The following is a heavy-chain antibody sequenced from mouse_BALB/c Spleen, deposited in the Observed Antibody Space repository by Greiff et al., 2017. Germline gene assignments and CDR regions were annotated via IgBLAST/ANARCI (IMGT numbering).Heavy chain of an antibody. CDR2: ISDGGSYT. Sequence: DVMLVESGGGLVKPGGSLKLSCAASGFTFSDYYMYWVRQTPEKRLEWVATISDGGSYTYYPDSVKGRFTISRDNAKNNLYLQMSSLKSEDTAMYYCARGYNYAMDYWGQGTSVTVSS. CDR1: GFTFSDYY. CDR3: ARGYNYAMDY. J-gene: IGHJ4*01. D-gene: IGHD2-12*01. V-gene: IGHV5-4*02.